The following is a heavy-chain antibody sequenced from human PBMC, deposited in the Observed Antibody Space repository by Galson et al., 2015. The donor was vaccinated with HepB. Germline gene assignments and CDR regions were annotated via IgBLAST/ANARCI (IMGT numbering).Heavy chain of an antibody. Sequence: SLRLSCAASGFTFDDYAMHWVRRAPGKGLEWVSGISWNSGSIGYADSVKGRFTISRDNAKNSLYLQMNSLRAEDTALYYCAKGGLGYCTGGVCYTGCYFDYWGQGTLVTVSS. V-gene: IGHV3-9*01. CDR1: GFTFDDYA. CDR3: AKGGLGYCTGGVCYTGCYFDY. D-gene: IGHD2-8*02. J-gene: IGHJ4*02. CDR2: ISWNSGSI.